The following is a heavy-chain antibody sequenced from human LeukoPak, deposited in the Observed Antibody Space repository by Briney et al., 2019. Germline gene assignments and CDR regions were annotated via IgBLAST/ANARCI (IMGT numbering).Heavy chain of an antibody. Sequence: SETLSPTCTVSGGSLRSYYWSWIRQPPGKGLEYIGHLYYTGSTSYNPSLKSRVTISVDTSKNQFSLNLSSVTAADTAVYYCARFSSTGLEYWGQGTLVTVSS. CDR1: GGSLRSYY. CDR3: ARFSSTGLEY. V-gene: IGHV4-59*01. CDR2: LYYTGST. D-gene: IGHD1-1*01. J-gene: IGHJ4*02.